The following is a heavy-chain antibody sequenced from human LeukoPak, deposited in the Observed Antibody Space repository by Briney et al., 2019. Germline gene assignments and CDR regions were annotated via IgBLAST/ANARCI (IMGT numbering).Heavy chain of an antibody. D-gene: IGHD3-3*01. J-gene: IGHJ4*02. V-gene: IGHV4-39*07. CDR1: GGSISSSSYY. CDR2: IYYSGST. CDR3: ARGERFLEWLLFDY. Sequence: SETLSLTCTVSGGSISSSSYYWGWIRQPPGKGLEWIGSIYYSGSTYYNPSLKSRVTISVDRSKNQFSLKLSSVTAADTAVYYCARGERFLEWLLFDYWGQGTLVTVSS.